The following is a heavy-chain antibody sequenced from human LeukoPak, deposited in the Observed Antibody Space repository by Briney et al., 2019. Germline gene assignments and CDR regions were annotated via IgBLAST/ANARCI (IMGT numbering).Heavy chain of an antibody. CDR3: ARERASMVRRVLQGNFDY. CDR2: ISSSSSTI. J-gene: IGHJ4*02. Sequence: QTGGSLGLSCAASGFTFSSNIMNGVRQAPGKGLEWVSYISSSSSTIYYADSVKGRFTISRDNAKNPLYLQMNSLRDEDTAVYYCARERASMVRRVLQGNFDYWGQGTLVTVSS. D-gene: IGHD3-10*01. CDR1: GFTFSSNI. V-gene: IGHV3-48*02.